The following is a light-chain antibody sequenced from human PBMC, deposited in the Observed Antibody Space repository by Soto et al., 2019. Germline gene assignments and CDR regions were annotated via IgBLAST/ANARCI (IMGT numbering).Light chain of an antibody. Sequence: EIVLTQSPATLSLSPGERATLSCRASQSVSSYLAWYQQKPGQAPRLLIYDASNRATGIPARFSGSGSGTDFTLTISSLEPEDFAVYYFQQRSNSITFGPGTKVEIK. V-gene: IGKV3-11*01. CDR1: QSVSSY. J-gene: IGKJ3*01. CDR3: QQRSNSIT. CDR2: DAS.